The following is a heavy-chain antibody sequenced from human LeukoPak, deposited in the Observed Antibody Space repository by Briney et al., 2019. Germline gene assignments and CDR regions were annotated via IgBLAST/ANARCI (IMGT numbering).Heavy chain of an antibody. CDR3: ATALILGYCSSTSCKEVADAFDI. Sequence: SVKVSCKASGGTFSSYAISWVRQAPGQGLEWMGGITPIFGTANYAQKFQGRVTITADKSTSTAYMELSSLRSEDTAVYYCATALILGYCSSTSCKEVADAFDIWGQGTMVTVSS. J-gene: IGHJ3*02. CDR1: GGTFSSYA. CDR2: ITPIFGTA. D-gene: IGHD2-2*01. V-gene: IGHV1-69*06.